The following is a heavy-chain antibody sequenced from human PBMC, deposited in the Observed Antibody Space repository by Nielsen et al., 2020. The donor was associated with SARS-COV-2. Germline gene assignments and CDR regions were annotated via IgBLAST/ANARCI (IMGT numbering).Heavy chain of an antibody. CDR2: ISPYDDKT. D-gene: IGHD3-22*01. Sequence: ASVKVSCKASNYMFSSYGISWVRQAPGQGLEWVGWISPYDDKTKYAQKVQGRVTMTTDIPTKTAYMELRSLGSGDTAVYYCARAERPQLGFYFDTSGQYYFDYWGQGTQVTVSS. CDR1: NYMFSSYG. CDR3: ARAERPQLGFYFDTSGQYYFDY. J-gene: IGHJ4*02. V-gene: IGHV1-18*01.